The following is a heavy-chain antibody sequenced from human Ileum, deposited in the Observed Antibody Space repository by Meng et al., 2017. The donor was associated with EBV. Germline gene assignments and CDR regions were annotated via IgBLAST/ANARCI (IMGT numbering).Heavy chain of an antibody. CDR2: IYNSGST. CDR1: GGSVSSGGNY. D-gene: IGHD6-19*01. CDR3: ARDGYSSGSD. Sequence: GRLQGSGPGPVKPSGTLSLTCSVSGGSVSSGGNYWSWIRQPPGKGLEWIGYIYNSGSTNYNPSLKSRVTISVDTSKNQFSLKLSSVTAADTAVYYCARDGYSSGSDWGQGTLVTVSS. V-gene: IGHV4-61*08. J-gene: IGHJ4*02.